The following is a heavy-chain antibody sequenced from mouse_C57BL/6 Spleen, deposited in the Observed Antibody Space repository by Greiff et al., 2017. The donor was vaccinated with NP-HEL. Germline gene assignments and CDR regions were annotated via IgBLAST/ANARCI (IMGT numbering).Heavy chain of an antibody. CDR2: INPNNGGT. Sequence: EVQLQQSGPELVKPGASVKISCKASGYTFTDYYMNWVKQSHGKSLEWIGDINPNNGGTSYNQKFKGKATLTVDKSSSTAYMELRSLTSEDSAVYYWARKDYYGSSPVDYWGQGTTLTVSS. CDR1: GYTFTDYY. V-gene: IGHV1-26*01. CDR3: ARKDYYGSSPVDY. J-gene: IGHJ2*01. D-gene: IGHD1-1*01.